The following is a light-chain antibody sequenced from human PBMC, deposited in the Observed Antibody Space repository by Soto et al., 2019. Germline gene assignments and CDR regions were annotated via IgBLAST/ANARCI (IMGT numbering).Light chain of an antibody. CDR3: CSYAGSSSVV. V-gene: IGLV2-23*01. CDR2: EGS. J-gene: IGLJ2*01. Sequence: QSVLTQPASVSGSPGQSITISCTGTSSDVGTYTLVSWYQHYPGKAPKLIIYEGSKRPSGVSNRFSASKTGRTASLTISGLQPEDEADYYCCSYAGSSSVVFGGGTKVTVL. CDR1: SSDVGTYTL.